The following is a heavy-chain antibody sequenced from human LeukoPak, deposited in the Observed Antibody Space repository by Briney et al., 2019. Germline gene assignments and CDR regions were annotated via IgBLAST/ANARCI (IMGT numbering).Heavy chain of an antibody. CDR2: ISYDGSDK. J-gene: IGHJ6*02. CDR3: AMVVGGSYYYYGMDV. D-gene: IGHD3-16*01. V-gene: IGHV3-30-3*01. CDR1: GFTFSSYA. Sequence: PGGSLRLSCAASGFTFSSYAMHWVRQAPGKGLEWVAVISYDGSDKYYADSVKGRFTISRDNSKNTLYLQMNSLRAEDTAVYYCAMVVGGSYYYYGMDVWGQGTTVTVSS.